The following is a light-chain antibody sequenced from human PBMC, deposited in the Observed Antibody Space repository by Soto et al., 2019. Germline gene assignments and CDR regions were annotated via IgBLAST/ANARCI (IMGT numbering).Light chain of an antibody. J-gene: IGLJ6*01. CDR1: SSDVGGYNY. V-gene: IGLV2-11*01. CDR3: GSYAGSYTYV. Sequence: QSALTQPRSVSGSPGQSVTISCTGTSSDVGGYNYVSWYQQHPGKAPKLMIYDVSKRPSGVPDRFSGSKSGNTASLTISGLQADDEADYYCGSYAGSYTYVFGSGTKLTVL. CDR2: DVS.